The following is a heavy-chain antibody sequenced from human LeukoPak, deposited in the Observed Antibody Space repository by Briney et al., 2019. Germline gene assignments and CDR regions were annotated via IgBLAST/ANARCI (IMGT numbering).Heavy chain of an antibody. J-gene: IGHJ3*02. CDR2: IYPGESDT. D-gene: IGHD3-10*01. CDR1: EYSFTSYW. CDR3: ATIRVRSGSSSESAFDI. Sequence: GGSLKTSWKASEYSFTSYWIGWVRQIPGKGLEWMGIIYPGESDTRYSPSFQGQVTTPAKKSISTAYLQWSRLKASDTAMDYCATIRVRSGSSSESAFDIWGQGTMVTVSS. V-gene: IGHV5-51*01.